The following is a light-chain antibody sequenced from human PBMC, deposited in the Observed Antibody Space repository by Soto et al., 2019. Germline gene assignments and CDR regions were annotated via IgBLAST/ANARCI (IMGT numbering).Light chain of an antibody. CDR1: QSVLYSSNNKNY. V-gene: IGKV4-1*01. Sequence: IVITHSPDSLSVSLGDMSTIYCKSSQSVLYSSNNKNYLAWYQQKPGQPPKLLIYWASTRESGVPDRFSGSGSGTDFTLTISSLQAEDVAVYYCQQYYSTPHTFGQGTKVDIK. CDR2: WAS. J-gene: IGKJ1*01. CDR3: QQYYSTPHT.